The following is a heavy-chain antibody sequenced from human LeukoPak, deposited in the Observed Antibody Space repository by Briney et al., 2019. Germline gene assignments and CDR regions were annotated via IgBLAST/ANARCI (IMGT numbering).Heavy chain of an antibody. V-gene: IGHV3-23*01. CDR1: GFTFSSHA. CDR3: AKDVGIAVSLDY. D-gene: IGHD6-19*01. Sequence: GGSLRLSCAASGFTFSSHAMSWVRQAPGKGLEWVSVISGSGGRTNYADSVKGRFTISRDNSKNTLYLQMNSLRAEDTAVYYCAKDVGIAVSLDYWGQGTLVTVSS. CDR2: ISGSGGRT. J-gene: IGHJ4*02.